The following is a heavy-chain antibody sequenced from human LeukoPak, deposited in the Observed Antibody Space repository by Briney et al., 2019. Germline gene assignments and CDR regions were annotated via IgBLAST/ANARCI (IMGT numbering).Heavy chain of an antibody. D-gene: IGHD5-18*01. CDR1: GGSISSYY. V-gene: IGHV4-59*01. J-gene: IGHJ2*01. CDR2: IYYSGST. CDR3: ARDGYSYGYGWYFDL. Sequence: SETLSLTCTVSGGSISSYYWSWIRQPPGKGLEWIGYIYYSGSTNYNPSLKSRVTISLDTSKNHFSLKLSSVPAADTAVYYCARDGYSYGYGWYFDLWGRGTLVTVSS.